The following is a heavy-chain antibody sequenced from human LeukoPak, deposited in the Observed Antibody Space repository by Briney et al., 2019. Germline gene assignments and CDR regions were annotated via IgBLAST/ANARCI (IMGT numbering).Heavy chain of an antibody. CDR3: ARRLGLRAPFDY. CDR1: GDSITTDH. CDR2: IQDSGRT. D-gene: IGHD3-16*01. V-gene: IGHV4-59*01. Sequence: PSETLSLTCTVSGDSITTDHWTWLRQPPGKGLEWIGSIQDSGRTNYTPTLQSRVTISADRSESRFSLRLNSVTTADTAVYYCARRLGLRAPFDYWGQGTLATVSS. J-gene: IGHJ4*02.